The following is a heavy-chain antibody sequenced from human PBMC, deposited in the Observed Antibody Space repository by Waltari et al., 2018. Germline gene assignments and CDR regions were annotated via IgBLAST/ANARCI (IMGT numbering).Heavy chain of an antibody. J-gene: IGHJ5*02. CDR1: GYSISSGYY. D-gene: IGHD6-13*01. CDR3: ARSKRSSSVFIGVNWFDP. Sequence: QVQLQESGPGLVKPSETLSLTCAVSGYSISSGYYWGWIRQPPGKGLEWIGSIYHSGGTYYNPSLKSRVTISVDTSKNQFSLKLSSVTAADTAVYYCARSKRSSSVFIGVNWFDPWGQGTLVTVSS. CDR2: IYHSGGT. V-gene: IGHV4-38-2*01.